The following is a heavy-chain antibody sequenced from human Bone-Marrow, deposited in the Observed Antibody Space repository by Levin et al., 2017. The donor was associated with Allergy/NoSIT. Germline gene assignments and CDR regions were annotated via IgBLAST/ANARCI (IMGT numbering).Heavy chain of an antibody. Sequence: GESLKISCATSGFTFSSYSMNWVRQAPGKGLEWVSYINSSSGTIYYADSVKGRFTISRDNVKKSLYLQMSSLRVEDTAVYYCVRGLPDYWGQGTLVTVSS. J-gene: IGHJ4*02. CDR2: INSSSGTI. V-gene: IGHV3-48*01. CDR3: VRGLPDY. CDR1: GFTFSSYS.